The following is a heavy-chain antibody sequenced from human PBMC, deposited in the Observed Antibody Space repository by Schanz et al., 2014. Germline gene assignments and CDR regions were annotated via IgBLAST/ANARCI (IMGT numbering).Heavy chain of an antibody. V-gene: IGHV1-18*01. D-gene: IGHD2-2*01. CDR2: IGAFQGNT. CDR3: LRANPTQHVVLPDALRY. Sequence: QVQLVQSGTEVKKPGASMKISCKAFGYYFGGFGISWVRQAPGQGFEWMGWIGAFQGNTKYAQKFQDRVTLTSDTPASTAYMERRSLRPDDTAVYYCLRANPTQHVVLPDALRYWGQGTLVSVSS. CDR1: GYYFGGFG. J-gene: IGHJ4*02.